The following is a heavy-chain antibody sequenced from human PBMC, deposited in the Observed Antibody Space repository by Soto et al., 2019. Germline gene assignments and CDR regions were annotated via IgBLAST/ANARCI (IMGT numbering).Heavy chain of an antibody. D-gene: IGHD3-10*01. J-gene: IGHJ3*02. Sequence: GASVKVSCKASGYTFTGHYMHWVRQALGQGLEWMGWINSNSVGTNYAQKFQGRVTMTRDTSISTAYMELSRLRSDDTAVYYCAREPMVRAAHGFDIWGQGTMVTVSS. CDR2: INSNSVGT. CDR1: GYTFTGHY. V-gene: IGHV1-2*02. CDR3: AREPMVRAAHGFDI.